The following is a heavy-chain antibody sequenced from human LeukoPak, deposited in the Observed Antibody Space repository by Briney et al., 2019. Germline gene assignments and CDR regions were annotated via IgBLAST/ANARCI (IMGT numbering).Heavy chain of an antibody. J-gene: IGHJ4*02. CDR3: ARELPFDY. CDR2: INSDGTTT. V-gene: IGHV3-74*01. CDR1: GFTFSTYW. Sequence: GGSLRLSCAASGFTFSTYWMHWVRQAPGKGPVWVSRINSDGTTTTYADSVKGRFTISRDNAKNTLYLQMNTLRAKDTAVYYCARELPFDYWGQGTLVTVSS.